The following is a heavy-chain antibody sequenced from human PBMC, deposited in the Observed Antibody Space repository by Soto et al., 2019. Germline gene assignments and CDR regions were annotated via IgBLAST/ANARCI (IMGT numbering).Heavy chain of an antibody. Sequence: PSETLSLTCTVSGGSISRGGYYWSWIRQHPGKGLEWIGSIYYSGGGSSYYNPSLKSRLTISLDTSKNHFSLKLSSLTAADTAVYFCARVDATVTSYYFDSWGQGTLVTVSS. J-gene: IGHJ4*02. V-gene: IGHV4-31*03. CDR1: GGSISRGGYY. CDR2: IYYSGGGSS. CDR3: ARVDATVTSYYFDS. D-gene: IGHD4-17*01.